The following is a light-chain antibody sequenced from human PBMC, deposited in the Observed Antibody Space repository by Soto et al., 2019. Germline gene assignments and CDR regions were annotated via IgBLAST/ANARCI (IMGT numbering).Light chain of an antibody. CDR1: QSVSSR. CDR3: QHYVERSPIT. Sequence: EIVMTQSPGTPFLSSGGRATPSFRASQSVSSRLAWYQQKPGQAPRLLFSGASTRATGIPARFSGSGSGTDFTLTISRLEPEDFALYYCQHYVERSPITFGQGTRLEI. V-gene: IGKV3-20*01. CDR2: GAS. J-gene: IGKJ5*01.